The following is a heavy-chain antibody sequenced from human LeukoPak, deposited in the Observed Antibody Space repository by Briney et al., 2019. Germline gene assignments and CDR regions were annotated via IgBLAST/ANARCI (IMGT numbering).Heavy chain of an antibody. CDR3: AKDSSGYYYYGMDV. Sequence: VASVKVSCKASGYTFTSYGISWVRQAPGQGLEWMGWISAYNGNTNYAQKLQGRVTMTTDTSTSTAYMELRSLRSDDTAVYYCAKDSSGYYYYGMDVWGQGTTVTVSS. V-gene: IGHV1-18*01. D-gene: IGHD3-22*01. CDR1: GYTFTSYG. J-gene: IGHJ6*02. CDR2: ISAYNGNT.